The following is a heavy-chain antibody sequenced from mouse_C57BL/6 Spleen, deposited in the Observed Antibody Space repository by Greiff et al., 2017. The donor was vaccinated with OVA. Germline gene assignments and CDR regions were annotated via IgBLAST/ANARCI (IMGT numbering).Heavy chain of an antibody. D-gene: IGHD2-3*01. J-gene: IGHJ2*01. CDR1: DYTFTSYW. CDR3: AREDGYHYFDY. Sequence: QVQLQQPGAELVRPGSSVKLSCKASDYTFTSYWMDWVKQRPGQGLEWIGNIYPSDSETHYNQKFKDKATLTVDKSSSTAYMQLSSLTSEDSAVYYCAREDGYHYFDYWGQGTTLTVSS. V-gene: IGHV1-61*01. CDR2: IYPSDSET.